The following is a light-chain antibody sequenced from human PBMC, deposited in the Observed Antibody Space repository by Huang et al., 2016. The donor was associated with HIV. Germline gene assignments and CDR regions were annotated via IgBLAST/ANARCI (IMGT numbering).Light chain of an antibody. J-gene: IGKJ1*01. CDR1: QRISTW. V-gene: IGKV1-5*03. Sequence: GDRVNITCRTSQRISTWLAWYQQRPGKAPNLLISKASNLETWVPSRFSGNGSGIEFTLTINGLQPDDLATYYCQHQWTFGQGTKVEIK. CDR2: KAS. CDR3: QHQWT.